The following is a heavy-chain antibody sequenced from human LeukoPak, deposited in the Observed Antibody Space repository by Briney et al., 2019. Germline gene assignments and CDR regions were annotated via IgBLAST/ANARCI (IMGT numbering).Heavy chain of an antibody. CDR2: INHSGST. D-gene: IGHD6-19*01. V-gene: IGHV4-34*01. Sequence: PSETLSLTCAVYGGSFSGYYWSWIRQPPGKGLEWIGEINHSGSTNYNPSLKSRVTISVDTSKNQFSLKLSSVTAADTAVYYCARGGRIAVAGLNYWGQGTLVTVSS. CDR3: ARGGRIAVAGLNY. J-gene: IGHJ4*02. CDR1: GGSFSGYY.